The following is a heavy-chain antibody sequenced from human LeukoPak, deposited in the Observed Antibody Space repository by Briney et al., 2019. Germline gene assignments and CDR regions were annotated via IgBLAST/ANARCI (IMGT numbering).Heavy chain of an antibody. Sequence: GGSLRLSCAASGFTFGSYWMSWVRQAPGKGLEWVANIKQDGSEKYYVDSVKGRFTISRDNAKNSLYLQMNSLRAEDTAVYYCARDPGDYVWGSYRHDDAFDIWGQGTMVTVSS. J-gene: IGHJ3*02. CDR3: ARDPGDYVWGSYRHDDAFDI. V-gene: IGHV3-7*01. D-gene: IGHD3-16*02. CDR1: GFTFGSYW. CDR2: IKQDGSEK.